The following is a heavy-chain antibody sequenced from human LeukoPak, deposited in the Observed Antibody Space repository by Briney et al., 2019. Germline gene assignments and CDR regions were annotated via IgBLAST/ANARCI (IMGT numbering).Heavy chain of an antibody. V-gene: IGHV4-39*07. D-gene: IGHD3-9*01. Sequence: SETLSLTCTVSGRPLKSSSYHWAWIRQPPARGLEWIGSNYYNESPYFNPSLKSQVTMSVDTPKNQLSVKLSSVTAAHTAVYYCARGKRVLRYFDWLSAFDYWGQRTLVTVSS. CDR2: NYYNESP. CDR1: GRPLKSSSYH. J-gene: IGHJ4*02. CDR3: ARGKRVLRYFDWLSAFDY.